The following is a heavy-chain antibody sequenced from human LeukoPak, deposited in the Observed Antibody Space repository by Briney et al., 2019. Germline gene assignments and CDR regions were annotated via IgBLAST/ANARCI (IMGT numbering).Heavy chain of an antibody. Sequence: SETLSLTCTVSGDSTSNFYWNWIRQSPGKGLEWIGNIHYSGSSVYNPSLKSRGTISIDTSRRQFFLRLSSVTAADTAVYFCALAPNSNWFDFWGPGTLVTVSS. J-gene: IGHJ5*01. CDR3: ALAPNSNWFDF. V-gene: IGHV4-59*03. D-gene: IGHD2-8*01. CDR2: IHYSGSS. CDR1: GDSTSNFY.